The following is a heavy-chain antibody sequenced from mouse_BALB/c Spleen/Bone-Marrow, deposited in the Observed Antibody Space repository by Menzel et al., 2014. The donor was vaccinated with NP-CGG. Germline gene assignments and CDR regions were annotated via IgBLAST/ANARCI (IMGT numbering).Heavy chain of an antibody. CDR1: GFTFTDYY. D-gene: IGHD2-3*01. V-gene: IGHV7-3*02. CDR3: ARDMCDGLRWYFDV. J-gene: IGHJ1*01. CDR2: IINKANGYTT. Sequence: EVKLMESGGGLVQPGGSLRLSCATSGFTFTDYYMSWVRQPPGKALEWLGFIINKANGYTTDYSASVKSRFTVSRDNSQSILYLQMNTLRAEVSAAYYCARDMCDGLRWYFDVWSAGTTVTVSS.